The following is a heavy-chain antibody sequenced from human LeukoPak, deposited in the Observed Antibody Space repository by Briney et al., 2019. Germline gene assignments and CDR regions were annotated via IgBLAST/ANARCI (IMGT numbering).Heavy chain of an antibody. CDR2: IWFDGSDK. Sequence: GGSLRLSCAASGFTFSAYGMHWVRQAPGKGLEWVAVIWFDGSDKYYADSVKGRFTISRDNSKNTLYLQINSLRAEDTAVYYCAGGDWELLTHIDYWGQGILVTVSS. J-gene: IGHJ4*02. CDR1: GFTFSAYG. CDR3: AGGDWELLTHIDY. V-gene: IGHV3-33*01. D-gene: IGHD1-26*01.